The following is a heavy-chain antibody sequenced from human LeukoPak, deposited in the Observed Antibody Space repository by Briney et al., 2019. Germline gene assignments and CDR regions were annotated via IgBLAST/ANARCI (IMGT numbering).Heavy chain of an antibody. D-gene: IGHD3-22*01. J-gene: IGHJ4*02. CDR1: GGSISTYY. CDR2: IYYSGT. V-gene: IGHV4-59*01. Sequence: PSETLSLTCTVSGGSISTYYWSWIRQPPGKGLEWIGYIYYSGTNYNPSLNSRVTISVDTSKNQFSLKLSSVTAADTAVYYCAREWGRYDSRGYCYYWGQGTLVTVSS. CDR3: AREWGRYDSRGYCYY.